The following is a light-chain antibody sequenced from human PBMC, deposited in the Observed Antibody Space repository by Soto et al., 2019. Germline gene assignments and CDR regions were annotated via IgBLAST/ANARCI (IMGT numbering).Light chain of an antibody. CDR3: QQYHSYPRT. CDR2: DAS. V-gene: IGKV1-5*01. J-gene: IGKJ1*01. CDR1: QSISSW. Sequence: MQLTHSPSSLSSSVGDSVTITFRASQSISSWLAWYQQKPGKAPKLLIYDASSLESGVPSRFSGSGSGTEFTLTISSLQPDDFATYYCQQYHSYPRTFGQGTKVDIK.